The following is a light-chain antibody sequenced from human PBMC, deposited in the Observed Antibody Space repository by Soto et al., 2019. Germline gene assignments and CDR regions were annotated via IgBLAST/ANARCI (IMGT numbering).Light chain of an antibody. CDR2: EGS. CDR1: SSDVGSYNL. V-gene: IGLV2-23*01. CDR3: CSYAGSSTHVV. Sequence: QSALTQPASVSGSPGQSITISCTGTSSDVGSYNLVSWYQQHPGKAPKLMIYEGSKRPSGVSNRFSGSKSGNTASLTISGLQAEVQADYYCCSYAGSSTHVVFGGGTQLTV. J-gene: IGLJ2*01.